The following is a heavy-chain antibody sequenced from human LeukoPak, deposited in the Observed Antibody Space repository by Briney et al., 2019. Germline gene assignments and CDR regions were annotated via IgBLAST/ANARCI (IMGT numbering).Heavy chain of an antibody. D-gene: IGHD6-13*01. J-gene: IGHJ4*02. CDR1: GFTFSTYW. Sequence: PGGSLRLSCAASGFTFSTYWMHWVRQAPGKELLWVSRINGDGGSRNYADSVKGRFTISRDNAKNTLYLQMSSLRVEDTAVYYCASASSHRTAAGGDYWGQGTLVTVST. V-gene: IGHV3-74*01. CDR2: INGDGGSR. CDR3: ASASSHRTAAGGDY.